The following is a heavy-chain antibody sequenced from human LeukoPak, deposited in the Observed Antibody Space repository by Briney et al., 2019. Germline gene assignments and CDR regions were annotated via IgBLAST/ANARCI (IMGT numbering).Heavy chain of an antibody. D-gene: IGHD6-19*01. CDR3: AKDLYGSGWHNYFDP. V-gene: IGHV3-30*18. Sequence: GGSLRLSCAASGYTLSTYGMHWVRQAPGKGLEWVAMISYDGNSKQYADLVKGRFTISRDNSKNTLYLQMNSLRTEDTAVYHCAKDLYGSGWHNYFDPCGQGALVTVSS. CDR1: GYTLSTYG. J-gene: IGHJ5*02. CDR2: ISYDGNSK.